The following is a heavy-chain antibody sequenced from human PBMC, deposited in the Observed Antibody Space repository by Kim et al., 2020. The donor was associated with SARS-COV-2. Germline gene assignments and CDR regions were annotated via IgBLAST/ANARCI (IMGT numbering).Heavy chain of an antibody. CDR2: ISYDGSNK. Sequence: GGSLRLSCAASGFTFSSYAMHWVRQAPGKGLEWVAVISYDGSNKYYADSVKGRFTISRDNSKNTLYLQMNSLRAEDTAVYYCARRVGYYDSSGDYPLDY. CDR1: GFTFSSYA. J-gene: IGHJ4*01. CDR3: ARRVGYYDSSGDYPLDY. D-gene: IGHD3-22*01. V-gene: IGHV3-30*04.